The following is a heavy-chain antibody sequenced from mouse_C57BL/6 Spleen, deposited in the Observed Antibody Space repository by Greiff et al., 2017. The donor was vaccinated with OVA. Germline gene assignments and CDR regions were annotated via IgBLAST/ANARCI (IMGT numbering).Heavy chain of an antibody. CDR3: ARFGDYYGSSPFYFDY. Sequence: EVQLQQSGPELVKPGASVKISCKASGYTFTDYYMNWVKQSHGKSLEWIGDINPNNGGTSYNQKFKGKATLTVDKSSSTAYMELRSLTSEDSAVYYCARFGDYYGSSPFYFDYWGQGTTLTVSS. D-gene: IGHD1-1*01. CDR2: INPNNGGT. CDR1: GYTFTDYY. V-gene: IGHV1-26*01. J-gene: IGHJ2*01.